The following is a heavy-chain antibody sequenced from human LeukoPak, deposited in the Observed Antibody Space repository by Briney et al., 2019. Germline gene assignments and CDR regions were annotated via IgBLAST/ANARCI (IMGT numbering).Heavy chain of an antibody. CDR3: ANSITIFGVDPFDY. CDR2: ISYDGSNK. D-gene: IGHD3-3*01. CDR1: GFTFSSYG. Sequence: GGSLRLSCAASGFTFSSYGMHWVRQAPGKGLEWVAVISYDGSNKYYADSVKGRFTISRDNSKNTLYLQMNSLRAEDTAVYYCANSITIFGVDPFDYWGQGTLVTVSS. J-gene: IGHJ4*02. V-gene: IGHV3-30*18.